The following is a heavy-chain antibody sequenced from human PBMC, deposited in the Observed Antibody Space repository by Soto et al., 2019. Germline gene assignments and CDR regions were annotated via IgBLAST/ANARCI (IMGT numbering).Heavy chain of an antibody. D-gene: IGHD2-8*01. CDR2: IMPVFRTP. V-gene: IGHV1-69*12. CDR3: ARDNDRPQLGGNYYYILDV. J-gene: IGHJ6*02. CDR1: GGTFRTAA. Sequence: QVQLEQSGAEVKKPGSSVNVSCKASGGTFRTAAISWVRQAPGQGLEWMGGIMPVFRTPDYAQKFQGRVTITADESTNTAYMELSGLRSDDTAVYYCARDNDRPQLGGNYYYILDVWGQGTTITVSS.